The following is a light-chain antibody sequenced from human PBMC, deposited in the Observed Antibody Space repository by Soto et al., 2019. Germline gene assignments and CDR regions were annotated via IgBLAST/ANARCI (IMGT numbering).Light chain of an antibody. J-gene: IGKJ4*01. Sequence: DIKRTQSPSSLSASVGDRVTIACQSSQDISNFLNWYHQTPGKAPRLLIYDVSSLQPGVASRFSGSGSGTDFSLTINSLQPEDIGTFYCQQYDKQPVTFGGGTKVDI. V-gene: IGKV1-33*01. CDR2: DVS. CDR3: QQYDKQPVT. CDR1: QDISNF.